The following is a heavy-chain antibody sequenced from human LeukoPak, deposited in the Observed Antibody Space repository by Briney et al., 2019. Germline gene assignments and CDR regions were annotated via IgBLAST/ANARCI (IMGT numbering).Heavy chain of an antibody. V-gene: IGHV1-46*01. J-gene: IGHJ4*02. CDR2: INPSGGST. CDR1: GYTFTSYY. D-gene: IGHD3-22*01. Sequence: ASVKVSCKASGYTFTSYYMHWVRQAPGQGLEWMGIINPSGGSTSCAQKFQGRVTMTRDMSTSTVYMELSSLRSEDTAVYYCATGIGYYDSSGYPFDYWGQGTLVIVSS. CDR3: ATGIGYYDSSGYPFDY.